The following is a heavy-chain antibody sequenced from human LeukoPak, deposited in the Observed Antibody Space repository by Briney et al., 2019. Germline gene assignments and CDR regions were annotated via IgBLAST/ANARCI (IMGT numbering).Heavy chain of an antibody. J-gene: IGHJ4*02. D-gene: IGHD6-19*01. CDR2: ISYDGSNK. Sequence: TGGSLRLSCAASGFTFSGYAMHWVRQAPGKGLGWVAVISYDGSNKYYADSVKGRFTISRDNSKNTLYLQMNSLRAEDTAVYYCARGAVAGLWGQGTLVTVSS. V-gene: IGHV3-30*04. CDR1: GFTFSGYA. CDR3: ARGAVAGL.